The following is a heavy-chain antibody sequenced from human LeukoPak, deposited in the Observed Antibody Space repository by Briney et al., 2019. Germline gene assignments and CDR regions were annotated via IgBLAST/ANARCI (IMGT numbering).Heavy chain of an antibody. CDR1: GYTFTSYD. Sequence: ASVKVSCKASGYTFTSYDINWVRQATGQGLEWMGWMNPNSGNTGYAQKFQGRVTITRNTSISTAYMELSSLRSEDTAVYYCARGGKYGSGNYISSRNWFDPWGQGTLVTVSS. CDR2: MNPNSGNT. CDR3: ARGGKYGSGNYISSRNWFDP. J-gene: IGHJ5*02. V-gene: IGHV1-8*03. D-gene: IGHD3-10*01.